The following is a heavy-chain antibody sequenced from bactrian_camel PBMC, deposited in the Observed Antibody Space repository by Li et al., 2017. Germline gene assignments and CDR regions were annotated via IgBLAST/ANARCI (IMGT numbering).Heavy chain of an antibody. J-gene: IGHJ4*01. V-gene: IGHV3S1*01. CDR1: GYTSTHSC. D-gene: IGHD2*01. CDR3: AADLRGIWFCSDFGRYDYNY. CDR2: IYGGGSST. Sequence: HVQLVESGGGSVQAGGSLRLSCAASGYTSTHSCMAWFRQAPGKGREGVATIYGGGSSTYSVSVKGRFTISQVSQDKGKKILYLQMNSLKPEDTALYYCAADLRGIWFCSDFGRYDYNYWGQGTQVTVS.